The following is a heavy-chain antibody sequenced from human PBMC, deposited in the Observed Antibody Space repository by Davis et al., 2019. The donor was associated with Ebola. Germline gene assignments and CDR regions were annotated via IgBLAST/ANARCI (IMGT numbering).Heavy chain of an antibody. CDR2: IYTSGRT. CDR3: VRDGCPGGSCYCGDY. D-gene: IGHD2-15*01. Sequence: PSETLSLTCTVPGGSISSHYWSWIRQPAGKGLEWIGRIYTSGRTNYNPSLKRRVTMSVDTSKNPFSLRLSSVTAADTAVYYCVRDGCPGGSCYCGDYWGQGTLVTVSS. V-gene: IGHV4-4*07. J-gene: IGHJ4*02. CDR1: GGSISSHY.